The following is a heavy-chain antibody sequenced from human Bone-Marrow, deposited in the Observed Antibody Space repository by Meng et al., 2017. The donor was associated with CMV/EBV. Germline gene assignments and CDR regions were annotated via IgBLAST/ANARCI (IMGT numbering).Heavy chain of an antibody. Sequence: ASVKVSCKASGYTFTGYYMHWVRQAPGQGPEWMGWINPNSGGTNYAQKFQGRVTMTRDTSISTAYMDLSRLRSDDTAVYYCAREPFGKSGDYYYYYGMDGRGQGTTVTVSS. J-gene: IGHJ6*02. V-gene: IGHV1-2*02. D-gene: IGHD3-10*01. CDR2: INPNSGGT. CDR3: AREPFGKSGDYYYYYGMDG. CDR1: GYTFTGYY.